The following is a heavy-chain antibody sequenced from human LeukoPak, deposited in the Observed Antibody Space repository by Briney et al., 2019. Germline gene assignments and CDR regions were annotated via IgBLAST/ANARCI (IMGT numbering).Heavy chain of an antibody. CDR2: IWYDGSNK. J-gene: IGHJ4*02. CDR1: GFTFSSYG. Sequence: PGGSLRLSCAASGFTFSSYGMHWVRQAPGKGLEWVAVIWYDGSNKYYADSVKGRFTISRDNSKNTLYLQMNSLRAEDTAVYYCARGSGSPQYYFEYWVQGTLVTVSS. D-gene: IGHD3-10*01. CDR3: ARGSGSPQYYFEY. V-gene: IGHV3-33*01.